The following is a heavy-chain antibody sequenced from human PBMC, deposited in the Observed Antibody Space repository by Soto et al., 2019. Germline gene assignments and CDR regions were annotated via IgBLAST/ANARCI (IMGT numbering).Heavy chain of an antibody. V-gene: IGHV4-30-2*01. J-gene: IGHJ4*02. Sequence: LSLTCAVSGGSISSGGYSWSWIRQPPGKGLEWIGYIYHSGSTYYNPSLKSRVTISVDRSKNQFSLKLSSVTAADTAVYYCARGGAYKILDYWGQGTLVTVSS. CDR2: IYHSGST. CDR1: GGSISSGGYS. CDR3: ARGGAYKILDY. D-gene: IGHD1-1*01.